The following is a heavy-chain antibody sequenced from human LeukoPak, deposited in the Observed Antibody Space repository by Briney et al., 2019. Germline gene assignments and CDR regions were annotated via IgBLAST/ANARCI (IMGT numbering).Heavy chain of an antibody. CDR3: ARDYGDYPNYYYYGMDV. Sequence: ASVKVSFKASGYTFTSYGISWVRQAPGQGLEWMGWISAYNGNTNYAQKLQGRVTMTTDTSTSTAYMELRSLRSDDTAVYYCARDYGDYPNYYYYGMDVWGQGTTVTVSS. D-gene: IGHD4-17*01. CDR1: GYTFTSYG. V-gene: IGHV1-18*01. CDR2: ISAYNGNT. J-gene: IGHJ6*02.